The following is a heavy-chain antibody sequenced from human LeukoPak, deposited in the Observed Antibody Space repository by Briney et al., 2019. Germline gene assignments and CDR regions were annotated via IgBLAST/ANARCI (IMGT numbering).Heavy chain of an antibody. CDR3: ARSYGSSSFDY. D-gene: IGHD6-6*01. V-gene: IGHV4-39*07. Sequence: SETLSLTCTVSGGSISSSSYYCGWIRQPPGKGLEWIGSIYYSGSTYYNPSLKSRVTISVDTSKNQFSLKLSSVTAADTAVYYCARSYGSSSFDYWGQGTLVTVSS. J-gene: IGHJ4*02. CDR2: IYYSGST. CDR1: GGSISSSSYY.